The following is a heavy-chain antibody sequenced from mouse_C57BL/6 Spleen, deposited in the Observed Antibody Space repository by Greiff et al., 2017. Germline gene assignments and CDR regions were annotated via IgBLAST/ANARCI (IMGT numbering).Heavy chain of an antibody. V-gene: IGHV1-55*01. CDR3: ARWENDYDGGAWFAY. CDR2: IYPGSGSP. Sequence: QVQLQQPGAELVKPGASVKMSCKASGYTFTSYWITWVKQRPGQGLEWIGDIYPGSGSPNYNEKFKSKATLHVDTSSRTAYMHTSSLTTEDSAVYYVARWENDYDGGAWFAYWGQGTLVTVSA. CDR1: GYTFTSYW. D-gene: IGHD2-4*01. J-gene: IGHJ3*01.